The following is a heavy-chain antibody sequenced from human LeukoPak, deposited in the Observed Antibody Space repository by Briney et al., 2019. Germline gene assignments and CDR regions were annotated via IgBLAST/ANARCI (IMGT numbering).Heavy chain of an antibody. CDR1: GYTFTGYY. V-gene: IGHV1-2*02. D-gene: IGHD4-11*01. J-gene: IGHJ6*03. CDR3: ARTAHDYDYSNYYYYYYMDV. CDR2: INPNSGGT. Sequence: ASVKVSCKASGYTFTGYYMHWVRQAPGQGLEWMGWINPNSGGTNYAQKFQGRVTMTRDTSISTAYMELSRLRSDDTAVYYCARTAHDYDYSNYYYYYYMDVWGKGTTVTVSS.